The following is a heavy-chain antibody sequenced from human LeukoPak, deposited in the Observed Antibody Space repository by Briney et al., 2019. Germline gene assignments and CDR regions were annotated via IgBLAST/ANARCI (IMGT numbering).Heavy chain of an antibody. CDR2: ISSSGSTI. CDR3: ARDDKWEPFDY. V-gene: IGHV3-48*04. D-gene: IGHD1-26*01. Sequence: PGGSLRLSCAASGFTFSSYSMNWVRQAPGKGLEWVSYISSSGSTIYYADSVKGRFTISRDNAKNSLYLQMNSLRAEDTTVYYCARDDKWEPFDYWGQGTLVTVSS. CDR1: GFTFSSYS. J-gene: IGHJ4*02.